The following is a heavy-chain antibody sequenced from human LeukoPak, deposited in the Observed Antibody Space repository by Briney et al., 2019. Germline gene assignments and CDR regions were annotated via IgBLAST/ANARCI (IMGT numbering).Heavy chain of an antibody. CDR3: ANERFLEWSHPPIDY. D-gene: IGHD3-3*01. CDR2: IRYDGSNK. Sequence: PGGSLRLSCAASGFTFSSYGMHWVRQAPGKGLEWVAFIRYDGSNKYYADSVKGRFTISRDNSKNTLYLQMNSLRAEDTAVYYRANERFLEWSHPPIDYWGQGTLVTVSS. CDR1: GFTFSSYG. J-gene: IGHJ4*02. V-gene: IGHV3-30*02.